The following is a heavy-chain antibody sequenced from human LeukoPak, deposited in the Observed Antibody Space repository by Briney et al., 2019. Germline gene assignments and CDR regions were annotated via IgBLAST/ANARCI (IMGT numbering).Heavy chain of an antibody. Sequence: ASVKVSCKASGDTFTTYAIIWVRQAPGQGLEWMGGIIPMIGTPNYAQRLQGRVTITADKSTKTAYMELSSLRSEDTAVYYCARAGIPGYCTNVTCSNWLDPWGQGTLVTVSS. CDR1: GDTFTTYA. D-gene: IGHD2-8*01. V-gene: IGHV1-69*06. CDR3: ARAGIPGYCTNVTCSNWLDP. CDR2: IIPMIGTP. J-gene: IGHJ5*02.